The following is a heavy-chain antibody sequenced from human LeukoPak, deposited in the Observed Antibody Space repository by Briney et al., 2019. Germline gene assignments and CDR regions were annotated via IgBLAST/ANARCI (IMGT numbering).Heavy chain of an antibody. CDR2: IYHSGST. CDR3: ASEKHLGPTYYMDV. Sequence: SETPSLTCAVSGVSISSDNWWSWVRQPPGKGLEWIGEIYHSGSTSYNPSLRSRVTISVDKSRNQFSLKLSSVTAADTAVYYCASEKHLGPTYYMDVWGKGTTVTVSS. D-gene: IGHD1-26*01. V-gene: IGHV4-4*02. CDR1: GVSISSDNW. J-gene: IGHJ6*03.